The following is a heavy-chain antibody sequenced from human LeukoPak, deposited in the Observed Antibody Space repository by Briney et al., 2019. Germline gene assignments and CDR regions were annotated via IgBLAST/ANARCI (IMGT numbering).Heavy chain of an antibody. D-gene: IGHD4-17*01. Sequence: GGSLSLSCAASGFTFDDYAMHWVRQAPGKGLEWVSGISWNSGSIGYADSVKGRFTISRDNAKNSLYLQMNSLRAEDTALYYCAKDRGGYGDRFDYWGQGTLVTVSS. V-gene: IGHV3-9*01. CDR2: ISWNSGSI. CDR3: AKDRGGYGDRFDY. CDR1: GFTFDDYA. J-gene: IGHJ4*02.